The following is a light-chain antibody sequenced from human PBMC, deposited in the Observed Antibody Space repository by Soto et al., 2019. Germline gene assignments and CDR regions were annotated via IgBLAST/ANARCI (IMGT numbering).Light chain of an antibody. CDR1: QSISTY. CDR3: QETYSTPWT. V-gene: IGKV1-39*01. J-gene: IGKJ1*01. CDR2: GAS. Sequence: DIQMTQSPSSLSASVGDRVTITCRASQSISTYVNWYQQKPGKAPKLLIYGASTLQSGVPSRFSGSGSGTDFTLTISSLQPDDFAIYFCQETYSTPWTFGQGTKVDVK.